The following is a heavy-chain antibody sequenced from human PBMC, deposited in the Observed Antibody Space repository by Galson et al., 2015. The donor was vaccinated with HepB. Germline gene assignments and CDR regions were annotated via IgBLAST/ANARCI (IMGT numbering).Heavy chain of an antibody. D-gene: IGHD2-15*01. CDR3: ASQVAATPVWFDP. V-gene: IGHV3-30*04. Sequence: SLRLSCAASGFTFSSYAMHWVRQAPGKGLEWVAVISYDGSNKYYAGSVKGRFTISRDNSKNTLYLQMNSLRAEDTAVYYCASQVAATPVWFDPWGQGTLVTVSS. CDR1: GFTFSSYA. J-gene: IGHJ5*02. CDR2: ISYDGSNK.